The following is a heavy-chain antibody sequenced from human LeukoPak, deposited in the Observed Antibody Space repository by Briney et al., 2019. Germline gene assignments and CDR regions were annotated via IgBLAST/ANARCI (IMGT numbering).Heavy chain of an antibody. D-gene: IGHD2-2*01. V-gene: IGHV3-30-3*01. CDR2: ISYDGSNK. J-gene: IGHJ1*01. CDR3: ATYSSSNAREFQY. CDR1: GFTLSSYA. Sequence: GGSLRLSCAASGFTLSSYAMHWVRQAPGKGLEWVAVISYDGSNKYYADSVKGRFTISRDNSKNTLYLQMNSLRAEDTAVYYCATYSSSNAREFQYWGQGTLVTVSS.